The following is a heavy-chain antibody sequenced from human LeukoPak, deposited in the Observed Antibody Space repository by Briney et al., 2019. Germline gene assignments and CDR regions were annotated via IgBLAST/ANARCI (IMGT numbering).Heavy chain of an antibody. J-gene: IGHJ3*02. Sequence: PGRSLRLSCAASGFTFSSYGMHWVRQAPGKGLEWVAVISYDGSNKYYADSVKGRFIISRDNSKNTLYLQMNSLRAEDTAVYYCAKGGEDSSGYYYGNHDAFDIWGQGTMVTVSS. CDR1: GFTFSSYG. D-gene: IGHD3-22*01. CDR3: AKGGEDSSGYYYGNHDAFDI. CDR2: ISYDGSNK. V-gene: IGHV3-30*18.